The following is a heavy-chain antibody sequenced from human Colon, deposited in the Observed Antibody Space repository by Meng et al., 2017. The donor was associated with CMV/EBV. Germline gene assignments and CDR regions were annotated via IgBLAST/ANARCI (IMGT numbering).Heavy chain of an antibody. CDR2: MSYSGTL. J-gene: IGHJ6*02. CDR1: DASVHSAGYY. Sequence: SETLSLTCSVSDASVHSAGYYWTWVRQSPGKGLEYLGYMSYSGTLNYNPSLKSRVTISVDTSKNQFSLKLSSVTAADTAVYYCARDLGYGSGSSGPGMDVWGQGTTVTVSS. D-gene: IGHD3-10*01. CDR3: ARDLGYGSGSSGPGMDV. V-gene: IGHV4-61*08.